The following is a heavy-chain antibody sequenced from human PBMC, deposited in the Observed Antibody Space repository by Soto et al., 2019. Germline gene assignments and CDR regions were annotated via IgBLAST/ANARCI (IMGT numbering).Heavy chain of an antibody. Sequence: GGSLRLSCAASGFTVSSNYMTWVRQAPGKGLEWVSFIYSSGSTYYADSVKGRFTISRDNSKSTLYLQMNSLRAEDTALYYCAKGRSYYYYYGVDVWGQGTTVTVSS. CDR3: AKGRSYYYYYGVDV. CDR1: GFTVSSNY. J-gene: IGHJ6*02. V-gene: IGHV3-53*01. CDR2: IYSSGST.